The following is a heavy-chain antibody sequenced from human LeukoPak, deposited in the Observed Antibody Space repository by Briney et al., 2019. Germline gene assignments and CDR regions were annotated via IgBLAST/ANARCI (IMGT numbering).Heavy chain of an antibody. CDR2: ISSSSSYI. J-gene: IGHJ4*02. D-gene: IGHD1-26*01. Sequence: GGSLRPSXAASGFIFSSFTMNWVRQAPGKGLEWVSSISSSSSYIYSGDSVQGRFTISRDYAKKSLYLQMNSLRAEDTAVYYFARGSRIVGAPPDYWGQGILVTVSS. CDR1: GFIFSSFT. V-gene: IGHV3-21*01. CDR3: ARGSRIVGAPPDY.